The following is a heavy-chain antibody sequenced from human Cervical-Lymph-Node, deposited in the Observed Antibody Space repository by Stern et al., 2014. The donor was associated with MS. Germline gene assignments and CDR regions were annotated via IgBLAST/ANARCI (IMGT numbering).Heavy chain of an antibody. CDR1: GYTFTDYA. J-gene: IGHJ3*02. D-gene: IGHD3-22*01. Sequence: QVQLVQSGSELKKPWASVKVSCKASGYTFTDYAINWVRQAPGQGLEWMGWINPNTGDPTSAQGFTGRFVFSLDTSVTTAYLQISSLKAEDTAVYYCARLPVGYDRSGYGGHAFDIWGQGTMVTVSS. CDR3: ARLPVGYDRSGYGGHAFDI. CDR2: INPNTGDP. V-gene: IGHV7-4-1*02.